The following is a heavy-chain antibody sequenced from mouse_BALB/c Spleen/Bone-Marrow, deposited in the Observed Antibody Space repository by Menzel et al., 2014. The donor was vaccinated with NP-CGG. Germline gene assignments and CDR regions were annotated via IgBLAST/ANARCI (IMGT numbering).Heavy chain of an antibody. CDR2: ISTYYGNT. J-gene: IGHJ4*01. CDR3: ARGDYDYAMDY. V-gene: IGHV1-67*01. CDR1: SYTFTDYA. D-gene: IGHD2-4*01. Sequence: QVQLKESGPELVRPGVSVKISYKGSSYTFTDYAMHWVKQSHAKSLEWIGVISTYYGNTNYNQKFKGKATMTVDKSSSTAYMELARLTPEDSAVYYCARGDYDYAMDYWGQGTSVTVSS.